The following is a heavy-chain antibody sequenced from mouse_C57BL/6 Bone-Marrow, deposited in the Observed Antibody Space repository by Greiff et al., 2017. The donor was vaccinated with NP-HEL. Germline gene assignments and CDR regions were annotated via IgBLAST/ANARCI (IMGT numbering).Heavy chain of an antibody. V-gene: IGHV1-81*01. CDR3: ARETLYYAMDY. CDR1: GYTFTSYG. CDR2: IYPRSGNT. J-gene: IGHJ4*01. Sequence: QVQLKESGAELARPGASVKLSCKASGYTFTSYGISWVKQRPGQGLEWIGEIYPRSGNTYYNEKFKGKATLTADKSSSTAYMELRSLTSEDSAVYFCARETLYYAMDYWGQGTSVTVSS.